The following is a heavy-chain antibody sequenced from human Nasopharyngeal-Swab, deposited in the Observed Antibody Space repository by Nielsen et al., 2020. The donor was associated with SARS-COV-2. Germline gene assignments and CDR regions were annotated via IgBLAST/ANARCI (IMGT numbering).Heavy chain of an antibody. CDR3: AKGRYTMSYYYYMDV. Sequence: GGSLRLSCAASGFTFSSYAMSWVRQAPGKGLEWVSAISGSGGSTYYADSVKGRFTISRDNSKNTLYLQMNSLRVEDTAVYYCAKGRYTMSYYYYMDVWGKGTTVTVSS. J-gene: IGHJ6*03. D-gene: IGHD3-22*01. CDR2: ISGSGGST. V-gene: IGHV3-23*01. CDR1: GFTFSSYA.